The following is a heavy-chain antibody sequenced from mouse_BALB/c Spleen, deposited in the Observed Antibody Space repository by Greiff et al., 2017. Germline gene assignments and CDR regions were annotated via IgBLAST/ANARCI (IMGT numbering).Heavy chain of an antibody. CDR3: ALMITADY. V-gene: IGHV14-3*02. CDR2: IDPANGNT. Sequence: EVKLVESGAELVKPGASVKLSCTASGFNIKDTYMHWVKQRPEQGLEWIGRIDPANGNTKYDPKFQGKATITADTSSNTAYLQLSSLTSEDTAVYYCALMITADYWGQGTSVTVSS. CDR1: GFNIKDTY. D-gene: IGHD2-4*01. J-gene: IGHJ4*01.